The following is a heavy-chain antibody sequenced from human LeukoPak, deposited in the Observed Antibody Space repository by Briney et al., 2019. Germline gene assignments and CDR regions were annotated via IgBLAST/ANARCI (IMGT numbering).Heavy chain of an antibody. Sequence: SVKVSCKASGGTFSSYAISWVRQAPGQGLEWMGRIIPIFGTANYAQKFQGRVTITTDESTSTAYMELSSLRSEDTAVYYCARDFWSGYYLGNWFDPWGQRTLVTVSS. D-gene: IGHD3-3*01. CDR2: IIPIFGTA. CDR3: ARDFWSGYYLGNWFDP. J-gene: IGHJ5*02. V-gene: IGHV1-69*05. CDR1: GGTFSSYA.